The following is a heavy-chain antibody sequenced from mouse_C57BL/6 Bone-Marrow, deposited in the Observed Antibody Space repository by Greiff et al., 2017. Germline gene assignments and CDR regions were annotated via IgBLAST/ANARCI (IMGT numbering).Heavy chain of an antibody. J-gene: IGHJ4*01. D-gene: IGHD2-4*01. CDR2: IDPENGDT. CDR3: TYYDYGDY. CDR1: GFNIKDDY. V-gene: IGHV14-4*01. Sequence: VQLQQSGAELVRPGAPVKLSCTASGFNIKDDYMHWVKQRSEQGLEWIGWIDPENGDTEYASKFQGKATITADTSSNTAYLQLSSLTSEDTAVYYCTYYDYGDYWGQGTSVTVSS.